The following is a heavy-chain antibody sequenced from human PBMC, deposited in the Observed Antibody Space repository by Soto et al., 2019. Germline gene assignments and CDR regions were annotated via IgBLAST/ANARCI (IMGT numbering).Heavy chain of an antibody. CDR1: GYSFPSYG. CDR3: AREYGDGYYGMDF. D-gene: IGHD4-17*01. CDR2: ISAYNGNT. V-gene: IGHV1-18*01. Sequence: ASVKVSCKACGYSFPSYGISWVRQAPGQGLEWMGWISAYNGNTNYAQKLQGRVTMTTDTSTSTAYMELRSLRSDDTAVYYCAREYGDGYYGMDFWGQGTTVTVSS. J-gene: IGHJ6*02.